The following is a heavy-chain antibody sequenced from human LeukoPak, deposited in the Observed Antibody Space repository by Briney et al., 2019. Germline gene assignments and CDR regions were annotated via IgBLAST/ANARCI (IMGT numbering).Heavy chain of an antibody. D-gene: IGHD3-9*01. CDR2: INHSGST. CDR1: GGSFSGYY. CDR3: ARDGDILTGYAIDY. Sequence: SETLSLTCAVYGGSFSGYYWSWIRQPPGKGLEWIGEINHSGSTNYNPSLKSRVTISVDTSENQFSLKLSSVTAADTAVYYCARDGDILTGYAIDYWGQGTLVTVSS. J-gene: IGHJ4*02. V-gene: IGHV4-34*01.